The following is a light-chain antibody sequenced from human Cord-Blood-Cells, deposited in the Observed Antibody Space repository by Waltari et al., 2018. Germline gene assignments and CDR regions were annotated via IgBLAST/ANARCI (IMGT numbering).Light chain of an antibody. CDR3: SSYTSSSTAV. CDR1: SSDVGGYKY. V-gene: IGLV2-14*01. Sequence: QSALTQPASVSGSPGQSITIPCTGTSSDVGGYKYVSWYQQHPGKAPKLMIYDVSNRPSGVSNRFSGSKSGNTASLTISGLQAEDEADYYCSSYTSSSTAVFGGGTQLTVL. J-gene: IGLJ7*01. CDR2: DVS.